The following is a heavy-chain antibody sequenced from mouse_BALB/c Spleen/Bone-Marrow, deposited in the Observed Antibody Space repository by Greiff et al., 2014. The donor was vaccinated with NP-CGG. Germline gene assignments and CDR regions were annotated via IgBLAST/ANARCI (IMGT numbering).Heavy chain of an antibody. J-gene: IGHJ2*01. CDR3: ARDEHYFDY. V-gene: IGHV1-87*01. CDR2: IYPGDGDT. CDR1: GYTFTSYW. Sequence: QVQLKESGAELARPGASVKLSCKAPGYTFTSYWMQWVKQRPGQGLEWIGAIYPGDGDTRYTQKFKGKATLTADKSSSTAYMQLSSLASEDSAVYYCARDEHYFDYWGQGTTLTVSS.